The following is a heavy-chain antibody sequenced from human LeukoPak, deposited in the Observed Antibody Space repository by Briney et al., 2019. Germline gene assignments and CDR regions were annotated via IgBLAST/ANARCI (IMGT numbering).Heavy chain of an antibody. CDR3: ARANRVVVVAAGRDAFDI. J-gene: IGHJ3*02. CDR2: IYYSGST. CDR1: GGSISSGGYY. V-gene: IGHV4-31*03. Sequence: SETLSLTCTVSGGSISSGGYYWSWIRQHPGKGLEWIGYIYYSGSTYYNPSLKSRVTISVDTSKNQFSLKLSSVTAADTAVYYCARANRVVVVAAGRDAFDIWGQGTMVTVSS. D-gene: IGHD2-15*01.